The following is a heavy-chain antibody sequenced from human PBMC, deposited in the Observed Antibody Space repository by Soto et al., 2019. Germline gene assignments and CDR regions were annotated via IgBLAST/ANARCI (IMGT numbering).Heavy chain of an antibody. Sequence: ASVKVSCKASGYTFTGYYMHWVRQAPGQGLEWMGWINPNSGGTNYAQKFQGRVTMTRDTSISTAYMELSRLRSDDTAVYYCARVMGEPHYYYYGMDVWGQGTTVTVSS. CDR3: ARVMGEPHYYYYGMDV. J-gene: IGHJ6*02. D-gene: IGHD3-16*01. V-gene: IGHV1-2*02. CDR1: GYTFTGYY. CDR2: INPNSGGT.